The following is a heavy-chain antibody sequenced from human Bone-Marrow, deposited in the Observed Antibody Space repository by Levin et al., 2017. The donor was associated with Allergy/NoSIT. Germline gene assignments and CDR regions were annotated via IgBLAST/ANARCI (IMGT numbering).Heavy chain of an antibody. D-gene: IGHD3-10*01. Sequence: GESLKISCAASGFTFSTYAIHWVRQAPGKGLEWVAGISYDGSNKYYADSVKGRFTISRDNSKNTLYLQVNSLRAEDTAVYYCARDVAQWFGEKGFDYWGQGTLVTVSS. CDR1: GFTFSTYA. CDR3: ARDVAQWFGEKGFDY. CDR2: ISYDGSNK. V-gene: IGHV3-30-3*01. J-gene: IGHJ4*02.